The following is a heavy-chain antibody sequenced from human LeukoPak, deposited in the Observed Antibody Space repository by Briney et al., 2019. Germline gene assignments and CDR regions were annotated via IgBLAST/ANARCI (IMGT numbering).Heavy chain of an antibody. V-gene: IGHV3-64D*06. D-gene: IGHD6-19*01. CDR1: GFTFSSYA. J-gene: IGHJ5*02. CDR3: VRTRPVGIAVAGGTHWFDP. CDR2: ISSNGGST. Sequence: GGSLRLSCSASGFTFSSYAMHWVRQAPGKGLEYVSAISSNGGSTYYADYVKGRFTISRDNSKNTLYLQMSSLRAEDTAVYYCVRTRPVGIAVAGGTHWFDPWGQETLVTVSS.